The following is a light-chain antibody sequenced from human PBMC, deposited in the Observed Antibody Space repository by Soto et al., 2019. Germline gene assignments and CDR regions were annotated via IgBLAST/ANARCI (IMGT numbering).Light chain of an antibody. Sequence: IVLAQSPATLSLSPGERATLSCRASQSVSSYLAWYQQKPGQAPRLLIYGASSRATGIPDRFSGSGSGTDFTLTISRLEPEDFAVYSCQQYGNSPRTFGQGTKVDI. J-gene: IGKJ1*01. CDR1: QSVSSY. CDR2: GAS. V-gene: IGKV3-20*01. CDR3: QQYGNSPRT.